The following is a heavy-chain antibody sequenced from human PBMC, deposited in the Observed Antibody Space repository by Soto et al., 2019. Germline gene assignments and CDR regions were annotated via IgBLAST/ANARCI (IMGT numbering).Heavy chain of an antibody. CDR2: FNHSGST. V-gene: IGHV4-34*01. CDR3: ARDRYSYYDFWSGSLPYYYFGMDV. Sequence: SETLSLTCAVYGGSFSGYYWSWIRQPPGKGLEWIGEFNHSGSTNYNPSLKSRVTISVDTSKNQFSLKLSSVTAADTAVYYCARDRYSYYDFWSGSLPYYYFGMDVWGQGTTVTVSS. J-gene: IGHJ6*02. D-gene: IGHD3-3*01. CDR1: GGSFSGYY.